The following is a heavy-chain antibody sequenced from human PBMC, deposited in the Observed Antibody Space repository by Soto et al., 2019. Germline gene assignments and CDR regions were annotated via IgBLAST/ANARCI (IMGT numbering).Heavy chain of an antibody. CDR1: GFTFSSYS. D-gene: IGHD3-10*01. CDR3: ARDRAAASPYYFDY. CDR2: ISSSSSYI. J-gene: IGHJ4*02. Sequence: EVQLVESGGGLVKPGGSLRLSCAASGFTFSSYSMNWVRQAPGKGLEWVSSISSSSSYIYYADSVKSRFTISRDNAKNSLYLQMNSLRAEDTAVYYCARDRAAASPYYFDYWGQGTLVTVSS. V-gene: IGHV3-21*01.